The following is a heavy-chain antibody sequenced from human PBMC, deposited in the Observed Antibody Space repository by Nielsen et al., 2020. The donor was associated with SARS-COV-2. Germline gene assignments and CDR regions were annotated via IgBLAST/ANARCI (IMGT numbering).Heavy chain of an antibody. Sequence: KVSCKGSGYSFTSYWIGWVRQTPGKGLEWMGRIDPGDSHTNYSPSFRGHVSISVDRSIATAYLQWTSLTASDTAMYYCARHGAHSYGMDVWGQGTTVAVSS. CDR1: GYSFTSYW. CDR2: IDPGDSHT. J-gene: IGHJ6*02. D-gene: IGHD3-16*01. CDR3: ARHGAHSYGMDV. V-gene: IGHV5-10-1*01.